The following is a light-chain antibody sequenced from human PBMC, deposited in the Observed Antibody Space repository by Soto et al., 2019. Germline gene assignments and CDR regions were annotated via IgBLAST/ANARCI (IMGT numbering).Light chain of an antibody. V-gene: IGKV1-39*01. CDR3: QQSYSMPYA. Sequence: DIQMTQSPSTLSASAVDRVTITFRATQSVSRWLAWYQQKPGKAPKLLIYAASTLQTGVPSRFTGSGSGTDFTLTIISLQPEDYATYFCQQSYSMPYAFGPGTKVDIK. J-gene: IGKJ2*01. CDR2: AAS. CDR1: QSVSRW.